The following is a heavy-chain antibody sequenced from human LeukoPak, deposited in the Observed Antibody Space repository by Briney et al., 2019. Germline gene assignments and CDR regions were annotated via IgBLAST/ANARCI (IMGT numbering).Heavy chain of an antibody. D-gene: IGHD6-19*01. J-gene: IGHJ4*02. V-gene: IGHV4-59*01. CDR2: IYYSGST. CDR1: GASISSYY. CDR3: ARESAVAGGYFDY. Sequence: SETLSLTCTVSGASISSYYWSWIRQPPGKGLEWIGYIYYSGSTNYNPSLKSRVTISVDTSKNQFSLKLSSVTAADTAVYYCARESAVAGGYFDYWGQGTLVTVSS.